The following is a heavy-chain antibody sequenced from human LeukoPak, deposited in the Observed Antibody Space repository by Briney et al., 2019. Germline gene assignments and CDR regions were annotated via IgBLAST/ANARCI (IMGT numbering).Heavy chain of an antibody. CDR3: ARGRVSSSTWYSTHYYYFYMDV. J-gene: IGHJ6*03. Sequence: SETLSLTCSVSDDSITMYYRTWIRQPPGKGLEWIGYVDHTGSTNFNPSLNGRVSMSRDTTKNLFSLRLRSVTAADTAVYFCARGRVSSSTWYSTHYYYFYMDVWGKGTTVTVSS. CDR2: VDHTGST. V-gene: IGHV4-59*01. CDR1: DDSITMYY. D-gene: IGHD1-1*01.